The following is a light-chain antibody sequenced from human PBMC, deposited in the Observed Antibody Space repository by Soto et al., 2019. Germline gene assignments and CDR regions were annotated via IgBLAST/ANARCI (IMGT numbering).Light chain of an antibody. Sequence: QSALTQPRSVSGSPGQSVTISCTGTSIDVGDYDYVSWYQQHPGTAPKLMIYDVTRRPSGVPDRFSGSKSGNTASLTISGLQAEDEADYYCCSYAGSYNWVFGGGTKLTVL. V-gene: IGLV2-11*01. CDR2: DVT. J-gene: IGLJ2*01. CDR1: SIDVGDYDY. CDR3: CSYAGSYNWV.